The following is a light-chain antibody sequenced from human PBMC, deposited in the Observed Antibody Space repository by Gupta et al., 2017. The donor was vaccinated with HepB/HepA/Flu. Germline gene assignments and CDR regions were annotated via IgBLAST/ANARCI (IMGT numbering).Light chain of an antibody. Sequence: EIVLTQAPGTLALSPGERATLTSRASQSVSRSYLAWYQQKPGQAPRLLIYSASSRATGIPDRFSGSGSGTDFTLTISRLEPEDFAVYYCQQYGSSPLTFGGGTKVEIK. CDR2: SAS. J-gene: IGKJ4*01. V-gene: IGKV3-20*01. CDR3: QQYGSSPLT. CDR1: QSVSRSY.